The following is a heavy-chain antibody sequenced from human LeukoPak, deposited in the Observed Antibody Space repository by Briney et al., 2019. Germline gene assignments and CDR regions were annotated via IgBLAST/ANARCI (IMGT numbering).Heavy chain of an antibody. Sequence: GASVKVSCKASGGTFSSYAISWVRQAPGQGLEWMGGNIPIFGTANYAQKFQGRVTITADESTSTAYMELSSLRSEDTAVCYCARPIAVAGTGWFDPWGQGTLVTVSS. J-gene: IGHJ5*02. CDR1: GGTFSSYA. CDR3: ARPIAVAGTGWFDP. CDR2: NIPIFGTA. D-gene: IGHD6-19*01. V-gene: IGHV1-69*13.